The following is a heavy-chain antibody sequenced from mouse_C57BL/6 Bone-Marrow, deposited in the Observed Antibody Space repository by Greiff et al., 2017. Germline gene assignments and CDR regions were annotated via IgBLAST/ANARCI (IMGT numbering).Heavy chain of an antibody. CDR2: INPNNGGT. V-gene: IGHV1-26*01. Sequence: EVQLQQSGPELVKPGASVKISCKASGYTFTDYYMNWVKQSHGKSLEWIGDINPNNGGTSYNQKFKGKATLTVDKSSSTAYMELRSLTSEDSAVYYCARQTYDYDNYWGQGTTLTVSS. CDR3: ARQTYDYDNY. J-gene: IGHJ2*01. CDR1: GYTFTDYY. D-gene: IGHD2-4*01.